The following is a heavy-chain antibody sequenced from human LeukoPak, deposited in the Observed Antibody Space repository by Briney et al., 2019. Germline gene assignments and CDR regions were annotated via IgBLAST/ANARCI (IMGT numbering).Heavy chain of an antibody. D-gene: IGHD3-22*01. J-gene: IGHJ4*02. CDR3: ASRLRGLLLGEYHYFDY. Sequence: SETLSLTCTVSGYSISSGYYWGWIRQPPGKGLEWIGSIYHSGSTYYNPSLKSRVTISVDTSKNQFSLKLSSVTAADTAVYYCASRLRGLLLGEYHYFDYWGQGTLVTVSS. CDR2: IYHSGST. V-gene: IGHV4-38-2*02. CDR1: GYSISSGYY.